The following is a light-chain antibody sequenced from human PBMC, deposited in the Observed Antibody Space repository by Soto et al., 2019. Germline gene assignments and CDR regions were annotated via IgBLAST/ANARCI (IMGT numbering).Light chain of an antibody. Sequence: DIQMTQSPSTLSASVGDRVTITCRASQSISSWLAWYQQKPGKAPKLLIYDASNLETGVPSRFSGSGSGTDFTFTISSLQPEDIAIYFCQQYHSYSWTFGQGTKVDIK. CDR1: QSISSW. CDR3: QQYHSYSWT. V-gene: IGKV1-5*01. J-gene: IGKJ1*01. CDR2: DAS.